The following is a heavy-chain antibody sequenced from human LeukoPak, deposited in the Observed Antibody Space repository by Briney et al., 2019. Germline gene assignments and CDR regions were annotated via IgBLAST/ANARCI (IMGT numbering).Heavy chain of an antibody. CDR1: EFSFSRSW. CDR3: GGGGY. V-gene: IGHV3-7*05. Sequence: GGSLRLSCAASEFSFSRSWMNWVRQAPGKGLEWVANIKQDGSAKYYVDSVEGRFIISGDNAKNSLYLQMNSLRAEDTAVYYCGGGGYWGQGILVTVSS. J-gene: IGHJ4*02. D-gene: IGHD2-15*01. CDR2: IKQDGSAK.